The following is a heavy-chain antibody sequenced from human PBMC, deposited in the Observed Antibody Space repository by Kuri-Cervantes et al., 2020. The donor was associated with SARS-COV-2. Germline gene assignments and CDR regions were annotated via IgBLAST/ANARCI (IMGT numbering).Heavy chain of an antibody. D-gene: IGHD2-2*02. CDR3: ACTKVEPAAIARLDY. CDR2: INPNSGGT. V-gene: IGHV1-2*02. CDR1: GYTFTGYY. Sequence: ASVKVSCKASGYTFTGYYMHWVRQAPGQGLEWMGWINPNSGGTNYAQKFQGRVTMTRDTSISTAYMELSRLRSDDTAVYYCACTKVEPAAIARLDYWGQGTLVTVSS. J-gene: IGHJ4*02.